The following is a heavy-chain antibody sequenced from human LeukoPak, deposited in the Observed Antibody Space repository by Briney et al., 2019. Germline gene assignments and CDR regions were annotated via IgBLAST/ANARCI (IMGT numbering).Heavy chain of an antibody. J-gene: IGHJ3*02. CDR1: GHTYSSYA. Sequence: SVEVSCKASGHTYSSYAISWVRHAPGQGRVWMGGISPNFGKTHYTQKLRGRVTITAHDYTRRVYREQNSLRSEDTAVYYCARGRDSMHDAFDIWGQGTMVTVSS. V-gene: IGHV1-69*01. CDR2: ISPNFGKT. CDR3: ARGRDSMHDAFDI. D-gene: IGHD2-21*01.